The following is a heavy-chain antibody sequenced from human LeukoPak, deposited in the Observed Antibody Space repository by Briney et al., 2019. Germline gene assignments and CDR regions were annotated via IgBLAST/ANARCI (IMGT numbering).Heavy chain of an antibody. D-gene: IGHD4-17*01. V-gene: IGHV3-23*01. CDR3: ARDPNGDYIGAFEI. CDR1: GFTFSSYA. Sequence: GGSLRLSCAASGFTFSSYAMMWLRQAPGKGLEWVSAISGAGGTTLYADSVKGRFTISRDSSKNTLYLQMSSLRAEDTAVYYCARDPNGDYIGAFEIWGQGTMVTVSS. CDR2: ISGAGGTT. J-gene: IGHJ3*02.